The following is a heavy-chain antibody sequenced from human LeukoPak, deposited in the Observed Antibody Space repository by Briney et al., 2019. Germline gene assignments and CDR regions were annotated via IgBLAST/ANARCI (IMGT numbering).Heavy chain of an antibody. CDR2: IHNSGRT. Sequence: PSETLSLTCSVSGGSASSYYWSWIRQSPGKGLEWIGYIHNSGRTNYNPSLKSRVTGFVDTSKNQVSLRLSSVTAADTAVYYCARHGTISSESYFDYWGQGALVTVSS. V-gene: IGHV4-59*08. CDR3: ARHGTISSESYFDY. D-gene: IGHD1-14*01. J-gene: IGHJ4*02. CDR1: GGSASSYY.